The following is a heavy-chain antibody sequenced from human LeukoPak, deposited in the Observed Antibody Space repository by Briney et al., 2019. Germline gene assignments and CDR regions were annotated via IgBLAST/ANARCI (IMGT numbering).Heavy chain of an antibody. V-gene: IGHV4-34*08. CDR3: KNSDSSGY. CDR2: INHSGST. J-gene: IGHJ4*02. CDR1: GFTFSSYS. D-gene: IGHD3-22*01. Sequence: GSLRLSCAASGFTFSSYSMNWIRQPPGKGLEWIGEINHSGSTNYNPSLKSRVTISVDTSKNQFSLKLSSVTAADTAVYYCKNSDSSGYWGQGTLVTVSS.